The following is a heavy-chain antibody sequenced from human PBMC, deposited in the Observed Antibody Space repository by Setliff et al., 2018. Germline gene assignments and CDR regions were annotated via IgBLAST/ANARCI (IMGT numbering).Heavy chain of an antibody. V-gene: IGHV4-61*09. D-gene: IGHD3-22*01. Sequence: SETLSLTCTVSGGSISSGSYYWSWIRQPAGKGLEWIGHIYTSGSTNYNPSLKSRVTISVDTSKNQFSLKLSSVTAADTSVYYCARVGDLGSGYDSPADQDAFDIWGQGTMVTVSS. J-gene: IGHJ3*02. CDR1: GGSISSGSYY. CDR3: ARVGDLGSGYDSPADQDAFDI. CDR2: IYTSGST.